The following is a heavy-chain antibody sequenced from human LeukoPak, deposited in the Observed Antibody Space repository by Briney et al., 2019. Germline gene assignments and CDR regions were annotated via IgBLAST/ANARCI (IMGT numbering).Heavy chain of an antibody. J-gene: IGHJ3*02. V-gene: IGHV4-59*12. D-gene: IGHD4-17*01. Sequence: SETLSLTCTVSGGSISGYYWSWIRQPPGKGLEWIGYIYYSGSTNYNPSLTSRVTISVDTSKNQFSLKLSSVTAADTAVYYCASSMTTVTPGAFDIWGQGTMVTVSS. CDR1: GGSISGYY. CDR3: ASSMTTVTPGAFDI. CDR2: IYYSGST.